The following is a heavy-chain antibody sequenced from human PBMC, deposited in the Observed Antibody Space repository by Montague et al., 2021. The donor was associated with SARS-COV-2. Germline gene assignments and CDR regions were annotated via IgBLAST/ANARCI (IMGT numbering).Heavy chain of an antibody. V-gene: IGHV4-34*01. CDR3: ARINRIIVGATRFDY. CDR1: GGSFSGYY. D-gene: IGHD1-26*01. Sequence: SXTLSLTCAVYGGSFSGYYWSWIRQPPGKGLEWIGEINHSGSTNYNPSLKSRVTISVDTSKNQFSLKLSSVTAADTAVYYCARINRIIVGATRFDYWGQGTLVTVSS. CDR2: INHSGST. J-gene: IGHJ4*02.